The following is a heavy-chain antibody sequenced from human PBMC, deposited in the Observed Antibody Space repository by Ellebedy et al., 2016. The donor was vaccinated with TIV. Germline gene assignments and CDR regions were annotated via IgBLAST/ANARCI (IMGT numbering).Heavy chain of an antibody. D-gene: IGHD3-10*01. CDR3: AKDRALPGPGRSPVPYYYGMDV. Sequence: PGGSLRLSCAASGFTFSNYAMSWVRQAPGKGLEWVSGLSGTGVNTYYADSVRGRFTISRDNSKNTLFVQMNSLRADDTAVDYCAKDRALPGPGRSPVPYYYGMDVWGQGTTVTVSS. V-gene: IGHV3-23*01. CDR2: LSGTGVNT. J-gene: IGHJ6*02. CDR1: GFTFSNYA.